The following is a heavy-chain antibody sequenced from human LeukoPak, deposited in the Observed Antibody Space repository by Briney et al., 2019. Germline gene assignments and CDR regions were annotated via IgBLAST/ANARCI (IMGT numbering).Heavy chain of an antibody. V-gene: IGHV1-2*02. CDR2: INPNSGGT. CDR1: GYTFTGYY. J-gene: IGHJ4*02. D-gene: IGHD6-6*01. CDR3: ARDGQSSTSSIAARPGPDY. Sequence: PGASVKVSCKASGYTFTGYYMHWVRQAPGQGLEWMGWINPNSGGTNYAQKFQGRVTMTRDTSISTAYMELSRLRSDDTAVYYCARDGQSSTSSIAARPGPDYWGQGTLVTVSS.